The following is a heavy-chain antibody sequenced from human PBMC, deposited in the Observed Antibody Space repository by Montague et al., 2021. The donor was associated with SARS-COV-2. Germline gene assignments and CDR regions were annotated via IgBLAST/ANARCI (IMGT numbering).Heavy chain of an antibody. Sequence: SETLSLTCAVSGESFSGFYWSWIRQSPGKGLEWVGDINHNRITSYNPSLKSRVVVSVDPSKNQFSLNLKSVTAADTAVYYCARVPFYQDTTRWNWFEFWSQGTTVIVSS. CDR3: ARVPFYQDTTRWNWFEF. D-gene: IGHD3-10*01. CDR1: GESFSGFY. V-gene: IGHV4-34*01. CDR2: INHNRIT. J-gene: IGHJ6*01.